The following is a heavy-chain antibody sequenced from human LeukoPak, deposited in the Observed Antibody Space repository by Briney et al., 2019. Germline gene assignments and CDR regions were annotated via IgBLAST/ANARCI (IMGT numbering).Heavy chain of an antibody. CDR1: GFTFSSYG. CDR2: IWYDGSNK. D-gene: IGHD2-15*01. V-gene: IGHV3-33*03. CDR3: IVVIVAPFDY. J-gene: IGHJ4*02. Sequence: GRSLRLSCAASGFTFSSYGMHWVRQAPGKGLEWVAVIWYDGSNKYYADSVKGRFTSSRDNSKNTLYLQMNSLRVEDTAVYYCIVVIVAPFDYWGQGTLVTVSS.